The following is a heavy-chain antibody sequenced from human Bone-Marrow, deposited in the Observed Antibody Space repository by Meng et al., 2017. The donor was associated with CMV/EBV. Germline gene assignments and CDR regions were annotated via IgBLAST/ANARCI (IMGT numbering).Heavy chain of an antibody. V-gene: IGHV3-30*04. CDR1: GFTFSSYA. CDR2: ISYDGSNT. CDR3: ASFAYDSENDYYYGMDV. Sequence: GGSLRLSCAASGFTFSSYAMHWVRQAPGKGLEWVAVISYDGSNTYYADSVKGRFTISRDKSKNTLYLQVNSLRAEDTAVYFCASFAYDSENDYYYGMDVWGRGTAVTVSS. J-gene: IGHJ6*02. D-gene: IGHD3-22*01.